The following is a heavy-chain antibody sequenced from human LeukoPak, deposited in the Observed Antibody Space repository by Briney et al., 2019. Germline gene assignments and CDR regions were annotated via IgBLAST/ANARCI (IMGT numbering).Heavy chain of an antibody. CDR3: AREGGYYDILTGYLYYYYGMDV. D-gene: IGHD3-9*01. J-gene: IGHJ6*02. Sequence: PGGSLRLSCAASGFTFSSYSMNWVRQAPGKGLEWVSSISSSSSYIYYADPVKGRFTISRDNAKNSLYLQMNSLRAEDTAVYYCAREGGYYDILTGYLYYYYGMDVWGQGTTVTVSS. V-gene: IGHV3-21*01. CDR1: GFTFSSYS. CDR2: ISSSSSYI.